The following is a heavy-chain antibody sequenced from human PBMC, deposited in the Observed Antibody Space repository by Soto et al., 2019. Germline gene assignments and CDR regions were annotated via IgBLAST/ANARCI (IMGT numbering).Heavy chain of an antibody. J-gene: IGHJ4*02. Sequence: SETLSLTCTVSSASFSKYYWSWIRQPPGKGLEWIGYIYFNGNTNYNPSLERRVTISIDTSKKQISLNLTSVTDADTAVYYCASVTFGGVVLAHWGQGTLVTVSS. CDR2: IYFNGNT. V-gene: IGHV4-59*01. CDR3: ASVTFGGVVLAH. CDR1: SASFSKYY. D-gene: IGHD3-16*01.